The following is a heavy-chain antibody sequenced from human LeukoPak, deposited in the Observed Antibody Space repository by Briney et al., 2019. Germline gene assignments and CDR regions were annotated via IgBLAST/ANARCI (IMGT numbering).Heavy chain of an antibody. CDR2: ISSSSSTL. J-gene: IGHJ4*02. V-gene: IGHV3-48*01. D-gene: IGHD3-22*01. CDR1: GFTFSSSS. CDR3: ARARSGYYWDY. Sequence: GGSLRLSCAASGFTFSSSSMSWVRQAPGKGLEWVSYISSSSSTLYYADSVKGRFTISRDNAKNSLYLKMNSLRAEDTAVYYCARARSGYYWDYWGQGTLVTVSS.